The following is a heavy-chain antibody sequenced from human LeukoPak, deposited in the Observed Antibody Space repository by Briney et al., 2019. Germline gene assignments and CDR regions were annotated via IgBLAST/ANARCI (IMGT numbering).Heavy chain of an antibody. D-gene: IGHD1-14*01. J-gene: IGHJ4*02. CDR1: GFTFNNYW. CDR2: IREDGSEK. CDR3: ATDRREEPSNFDRNRFAY. V-gene: IGHV3-7*05. Sequence: GGSLRLSCVASGFTFNNYWMNWVRQAPGRGLEWVANIREDGSEKNYLDSVKGRFTISRENAKNSLYLQMDNLRAEDTAVYYCATDRREEPSNFDRNRFAYWGREPWSPSPQ.